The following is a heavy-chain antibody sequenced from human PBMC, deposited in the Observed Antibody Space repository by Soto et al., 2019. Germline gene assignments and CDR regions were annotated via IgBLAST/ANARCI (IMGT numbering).Heavy chain of an antibody. D-gene: IGHD3-22*01. V-gene: IGHV1-24*01. CDR3: ATAYFSRTLYYYDSSGYYPFDY. J-gene: IGHJ4*02. CDR1: GYTLTELS. Sequence: ASVKVSCKVSGYTLTELSMHWVRQAPGKGLEWMGGFDPEDGETIYAQKFQGRVTMTEDTSTDTAYMELSSLRSEDTAVYYCATAYFSRTLYYYDSSGYYPFDYWGQGTLVTVSS. CDR2: FDPEDGET.